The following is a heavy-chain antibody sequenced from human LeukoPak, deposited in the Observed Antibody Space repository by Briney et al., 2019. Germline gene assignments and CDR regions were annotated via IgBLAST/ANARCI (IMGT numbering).Heavy chain of an antibody. J-gene: IGHJ4*02. CDR1: GFTFSTYH. Sequence: GGSLRLSCTASGFTFSTYHMPWVRQAPGKGLEWVSSISSSSSYIYYADSVKGRFTISGDNAKNSLYLQMNSLRAEDTAVYYCARDGVATIGLGYYWGQGTLVTVSS. D-gene: IGHD5-12*01. V-gene: IGHV3-21*01. CDR3: ARDGVATIGLGYY. CDR2: ISSSSSYI.